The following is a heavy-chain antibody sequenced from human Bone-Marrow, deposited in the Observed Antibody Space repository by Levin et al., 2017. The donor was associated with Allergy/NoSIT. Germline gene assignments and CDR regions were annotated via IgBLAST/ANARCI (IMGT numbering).Heavy chain of an antibody. CDR3: ATGSDIAVAGTAGFDY. J-gene: IGHJ4*02. Sequence: SETLSLTCTVSGGSISSYYWSWIRQPAGKGLEWIGRIYTSGSTNYNPSLKSRVTMSVDTSKNQFSLKLSSVTAADTAVYYCATGSDIAVAGTAGFDYWGQGTLVTVSS. D-gene: IGHD6-19*01. V-gene: IGHV4-4*07. CDR1: GGSISSYY. CDR2: IYTSGST.